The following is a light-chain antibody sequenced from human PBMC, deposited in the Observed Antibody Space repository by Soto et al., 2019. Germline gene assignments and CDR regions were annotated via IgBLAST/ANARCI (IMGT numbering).Light chain of an antibody. Sequence: QSVLTQSPSASASLGASVKLTCTLSSGHSSYAIAWHQQQPEKGPRYLMKLNSDGSHSKGDGIPDRFSGSSSGAERYLTISSLQSEDEADYYCQTWGTDIVVFGGGNKLTVL. CDR3: QTWGTDIVV. CDR2: LNSDGSH. CDR1: SGHSSYA. J-gene: IGLJ2*01. V-gene: IGLV4-69*01.